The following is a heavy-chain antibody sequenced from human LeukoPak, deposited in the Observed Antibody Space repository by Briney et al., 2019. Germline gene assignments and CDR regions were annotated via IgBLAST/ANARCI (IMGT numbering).Heavy chain of an antibody. CDR2: ISYDGSNK. V-gene: IGHV3-30*04. CDR3: ARDQWELRGYFQH. Sequence: GGSLRLSCAASGFTFSSYAMSWVRQAPGKGLEWVAVISYDGSNKYYADSVKGRFTISRGNSKNTLYLQMNSLRAEDTAVYYCARDQWELRGYFQHWGQGTLVTVSS. D-gene: IGHD1-26*01. CDR1: GFTFSSYA. J-gene: IGHJ1*01.